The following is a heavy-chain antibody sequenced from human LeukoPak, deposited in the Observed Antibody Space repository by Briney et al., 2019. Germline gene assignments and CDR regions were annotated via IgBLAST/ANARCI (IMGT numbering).Heavy chain of an antibody. Sequence: SETLSLTCTVSGGSISSYYWSWIRQPPGNGLEWIGYIYYSGSTNYNPSLKSRVTISVDTSKNQFSLKLSSVTAADTAVYYCARHYYDSSGLDYWGQGTLVTVSS. J-gene: IGHJ4*02. D-gene: IGHD3-22*01. CDR2: IYYSGST. V-gene: IGHV4-59*08. CDR3: ARHYYDSSGLDY. CDR1: GGSISSYY.